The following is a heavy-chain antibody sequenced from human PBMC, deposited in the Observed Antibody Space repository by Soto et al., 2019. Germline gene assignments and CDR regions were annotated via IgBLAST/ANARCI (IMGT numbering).Heavy chain of an antibody. CDR1: GFTFSSYG. V-gene: IGHV3-30*18. J-gene: IGHJ6*02. D-gene: IGHD5-12*01. Sequence: QVQLVESGGGVVQPGRSLRLSCAASGFTFSSYGMHWVRQAPGKGLEWVAVISYDGSNKYYADSVKGRFTISRDNSKNTLYLQMNSLRAEDTAVYYCAKDRGDGYHFYYYGMDVWGQGTTVTVSS. CDR3: AKDRGDGYHFYYYGMDV. CDR2: ISYDGSNK.